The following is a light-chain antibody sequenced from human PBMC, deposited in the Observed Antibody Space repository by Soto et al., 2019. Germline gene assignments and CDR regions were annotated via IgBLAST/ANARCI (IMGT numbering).Light chain of an antibody. CDR3: SSYTSSNTYV. CDR1: SSDVGGYNS. CDR2: NVS. V-gene: IGLV2-14*03. Sequence: QPASVSGSPGQSIAISCTGTSSDVGGYNSVSWYQQHPVKAPKLMIYNVSNRPSGVSDRFSGSKSGNTASLTISGLQAEDEADYYCSSYTSSNTYVFGTGTKLAVL. J-gene: IGLJ1*01.